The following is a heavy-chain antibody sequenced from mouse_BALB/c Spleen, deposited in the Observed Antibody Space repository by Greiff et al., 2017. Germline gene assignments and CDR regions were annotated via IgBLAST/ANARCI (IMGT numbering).Heavy chain of an antibody. Sequence: EVQLQQSGTVLARPGASVKMSCKASGYSFTSYWMHWVKQRPGQGLEWIGAIYPGNSDTSYNQKFKGKAKLTAVTSASTAYMELSSLTNEDSAVYYCTREITTVVEGFAYWGQGTLVTVSA. V-gene: IGHV1-5*01. CDR1: GYSFTSYW. CDR2: IYPGNSDT. J-gene: IGHJ3*01. D-gene: IGHD1-1*01. CDR3: TREITTVVEGFAY.